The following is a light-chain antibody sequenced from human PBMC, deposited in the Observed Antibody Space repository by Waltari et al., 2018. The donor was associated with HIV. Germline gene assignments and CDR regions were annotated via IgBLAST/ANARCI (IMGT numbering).Light chain of an antibody. J-gene: IGLJ1*01. CDR3: TSYTSSSSLNYV. Sequence: QSALTQPASVSGSPGQSITISCTGTSSDVGGYDYVSCYHHHPGKAPTLMIYEVGNRPSGVSDRFSGSKSGNTASLTISGLQTEDEADYYCTSYTSSSSLNYVFGTGTKVTVL. CDR1: SSDVGGYDY. CDR2: EVG. V-gene: IGLV2-14*01.